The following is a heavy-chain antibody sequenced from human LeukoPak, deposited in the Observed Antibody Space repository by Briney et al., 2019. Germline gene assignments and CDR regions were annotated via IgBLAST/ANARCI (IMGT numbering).Heavy chain of an antibody. Sequence: VASVKVSCKASGYTFTGHYLHWVRQAPGQGLEWMGWINPNSGGTNYAQKFQGRVTMTRDTSISTAYMELSRLRSDDTAVYYCARDNLGVTRYWGQGTLVTVSS. J-gene: IGHJ4*02. D-gene: IGHD3-16*01. CDR3: ARDNLGVTRY. V-gene: IGHV1-2*02. CDR1: GYTFTGHY. CDR2: INPNSGGT.